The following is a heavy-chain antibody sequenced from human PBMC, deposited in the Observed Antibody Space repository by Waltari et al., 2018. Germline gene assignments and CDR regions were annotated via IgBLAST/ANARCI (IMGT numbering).Heavy chain of an antibody. CDR3: ARGYHSFDV. J-gene: IGHJ3*01. Sequence: EVQLVESGGGLVQPGGSLRLPCSASGFTFSDHYMDWGRQAPGKGLEWVGRTRNKANSYTTEYAASVKGRFTVSRDESRDSLYLQMTSLKTEDTAVYYCARGYHSFDVWGQGTMVTVSS. V-gene: IGHV3-72*01. CDR2: TRNKANSYTT. CDR1: GFTFSDHY. D-gene: IGHD1-20*01.